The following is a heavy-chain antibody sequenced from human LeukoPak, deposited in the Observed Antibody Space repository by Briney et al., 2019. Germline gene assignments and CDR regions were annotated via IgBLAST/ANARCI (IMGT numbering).Heavy chain of an antibody. V-gene: IGHV3-30*03. D-gene: IGHD2-2*01. Sequence: GGSLRLSCEPSIFVFSEYYMHWVRLAPGKGLEWLAVITNDGSRQFYADSVKGRFTISRDNSKNTLYLQMGSLRAEDMAVYYCARGVVPAAPIDYWGQGTLVTVSS. CDR3: ARGVVPAAPIDY. CDR1: IFVFSEYY. CDR2: ITNDGSRQ. J-gene: IGHJ4*02.